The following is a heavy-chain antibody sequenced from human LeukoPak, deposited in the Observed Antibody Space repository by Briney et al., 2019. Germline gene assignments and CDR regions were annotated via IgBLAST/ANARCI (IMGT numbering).Heavy chain of an antibody. Sequence: SETLSLTCTVSGYSISSGHYWGWIRQPPGKGLEWIGSIYHSGSTYYNPSLKSRVTISVDTSKNQFSLKLSSVTAADTAVYYCASRGTKYYFDYWGQGTLVTVSS. D-gene: IGHD1-7*01. CDR1: GYSISSGHY. V-gene: IGHV4-38-2*02. CDR3: ASRGTKYYFDY. CDR2: IYHSGST. J-gene: IGHJ4*02.